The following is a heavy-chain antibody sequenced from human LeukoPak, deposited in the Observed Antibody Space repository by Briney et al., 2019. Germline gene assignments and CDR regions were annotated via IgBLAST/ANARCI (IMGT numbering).Heavy chain of an antibody. CDR2: ISDDGSDK. CDR3: VPSFSGSFV. V-gene: IGHV3-30*03. J-gene: IGHJ4*02. Sequence: PGRSLRLSCAASGFTFSSYGMNWVRQAPGNGLEWVAVISDDGSDKYYGDSVQGRFTISRDDSENTLFLEMKSLRAEDTAVYYCVPSFSGSFVWGQGTPVTVSS. CDR1: GFTFSSYG. D-gene: IGHD3-10*01.